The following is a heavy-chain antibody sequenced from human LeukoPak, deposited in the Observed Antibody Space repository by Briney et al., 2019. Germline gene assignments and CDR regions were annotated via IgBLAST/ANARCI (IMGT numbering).Heavy chain of an antibody. CDR1: GYTFTSYY. J-gene: IGHJ4*02. CDR2: INPSGGST. CDR3: ARDRSELRNFDWPFYFDY. V-gene: IGHV1-46*01. D-gene: IGHD3-9*01. Sequence: ASVKVSCKASGYTFTSYYMHWVRQAPGQGLEWMGIINPSGGSTSYAQKFQGRVTMTRDTSTSTVYMELSSLRSEDTAVYYCARDRSELRNFDWPFYFDYWGQGTLVTVS.